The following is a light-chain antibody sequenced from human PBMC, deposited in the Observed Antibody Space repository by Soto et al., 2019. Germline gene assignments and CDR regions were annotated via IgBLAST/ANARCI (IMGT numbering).Light chain of an antibody. Sequence: QLVLTQPPSVSGAPGQRVTISWTGSSSKIGAGYDVYWYQQLPGTAPKLLIYGNSNRPSGVPDRFSGSKSGTSASLAITGLKAEDEADYYCQSYDSSLSGLFGTGTKLTVL. CDR3: QSYDSSLSGL. CDR1: SSKIGAGYD. CDR2: GNS. V-gene: IGLV1-40*01. J-gene: IGLJ1*01.